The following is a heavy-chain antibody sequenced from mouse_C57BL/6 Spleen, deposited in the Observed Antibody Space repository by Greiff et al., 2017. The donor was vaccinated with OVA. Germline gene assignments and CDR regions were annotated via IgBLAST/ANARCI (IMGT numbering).Heavy chain of an antibody. J-gene: IGHJ1*03. CDR3: ARRYGNYGWYFDV. CDR2: IDPSDSYT. V-gene: IGHV1-69*01. Sequence: VQLQQSGAELVMPGASVKLSCKASGYTFTSYWMHWVKQRPGQGLEWIGEIDPSDSYTNYNQKFKGKSTLTVDKSSSTAYMQLSSLTSEDSAVYYCARRYGNYGWYFDVWGTGTTVTVSS. D-gene: IGHD2-1*01. CDR1: GYTFTSYW.